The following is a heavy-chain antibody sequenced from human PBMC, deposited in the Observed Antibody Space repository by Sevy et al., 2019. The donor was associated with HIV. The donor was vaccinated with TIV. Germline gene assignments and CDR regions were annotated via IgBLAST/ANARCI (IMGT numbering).Heavy chain of an antibody. J-gene: IGHJ4*02. CDR2: ISASGSTT. Sequence: GGSLRLSCAVSGFNFNIFAMNWVRQSPGKGLEWVSSISASGSTTFYADSVEGRFTISRDNSKKTLYLQMNSLRAEDTDVYYCAKLPEYASSFDYWGQGAVVTVSS. D-gene: IGHD6-6*01. CDR1: GFNFNIFA. V-gene: IGHV3-23*01. CDR3: AKLPEYASSFDY.